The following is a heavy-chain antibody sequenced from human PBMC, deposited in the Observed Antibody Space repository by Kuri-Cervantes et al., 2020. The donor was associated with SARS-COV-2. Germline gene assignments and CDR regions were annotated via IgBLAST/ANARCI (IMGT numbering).Heavy chain of an antibody. J-gene: IGHJ4*02. CDR1: GFTFSSYG. Sequence: GESLKIPCAASGFTFSSYGMNWVRQAPGKGLEWVSYISSSGSTIYYADSVKGRFTISRDNAKNSLYLQMNSLRAEDTAVYYCARVVIPAALDYWGQGTLVTVSS. CDR2: ISSSGSTI. V-gene: IGHV3-48*03. CDR3: ARVVIPAALDY. D-gene: IGHD2-2*01.